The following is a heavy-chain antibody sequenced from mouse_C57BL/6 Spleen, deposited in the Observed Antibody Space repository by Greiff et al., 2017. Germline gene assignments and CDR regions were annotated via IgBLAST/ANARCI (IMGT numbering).Heavy chain of an antibody. CDR2: ISSGGDYI. CDR1: GFTFSSYA. D-gene: IGHD2-4*01. V-gene: IGHV5-9-1*02. J-gene: IGHJ3*01. CDR3: TSYDYEGFAY. Sequence: EVMLVESGEGLVKPGGSLKLSCAASGFTFSSYAMSWVRQTPEKRLEWVAYISSGGDYIYYADTVKGRFTISRDNARNTLYLQMSSLKSEDTAMYYCTSYDYEGFAYWGQGTLVTVSA.